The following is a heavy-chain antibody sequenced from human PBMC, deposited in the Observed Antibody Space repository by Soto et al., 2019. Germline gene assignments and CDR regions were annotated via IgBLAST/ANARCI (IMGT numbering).Heavy chain of an antibody. CDR1: GGSFSGFY. D-gene: IGHD6-13*01. V-gene: IGHV4-34*01. CDR2: INHSGSI. Sequence: SETLSLTCAVYGGSFSGFYWSWIRQPPGKGLEWIGEINHSGSINYNASLKSRLTISVDTSKNQFSLKLTSVTAADTAVYFCARGRTGYSSSRYLDCGQGNLLTDSS. CDR3: ARGRTGYSSSRYLD. J-gene: IGHJ4*02.